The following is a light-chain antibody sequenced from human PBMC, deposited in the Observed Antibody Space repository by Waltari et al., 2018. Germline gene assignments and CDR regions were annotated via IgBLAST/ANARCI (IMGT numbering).Light chain of an antibody. CDR2: GAS. J-gene: IGKJ4*01. Sequence: VLLTQSPASLSVSPGDTVILSCRASQSVRTNLVWYQQKAGQAPRTLSYGASTRASVVPSRFSGSGSETDFTLIISSLQSEDAAVYFCQQYYVWPPITFGGGTKLEI. V-gene: IGKV3-15*01. CDR3: QQYYVWPPIT. CDR1: QSVRTN.